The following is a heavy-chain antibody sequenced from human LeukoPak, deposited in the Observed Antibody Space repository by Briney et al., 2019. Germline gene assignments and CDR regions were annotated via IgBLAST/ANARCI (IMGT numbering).Heavy chain of an antibody. Sequence: ASVKVSCKASGYTFTRYFMHWVRQAPGQGLEWMGIINPSGGTTGYAQNFQGRITITRNTSISTAYMELSSLRSEDTAVYYCTRETSSRYFDYWGQGTLVTVSS. CDR3: TRETSSRYFDY. J-gene: IGHJ4*02. V-gene: IGHV1-46*01. CDR1: GYTFTRYF. CDR2: INPSGGTT.